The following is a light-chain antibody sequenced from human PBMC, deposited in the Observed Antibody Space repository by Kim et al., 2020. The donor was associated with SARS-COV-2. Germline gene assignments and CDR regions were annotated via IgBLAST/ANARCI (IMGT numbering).Light chain of an antibody. Sequence: SYELTQPPSVSVSPGQTASITCSGYILGDKYACWYQQKPGQSPVLVIYQDSKRPSGSPERFSGSNSGNTATLTISGPQAMDEADYYCQAWDSSTAVFGGG. V-gene: IGLV3-1*01. CDR3: QAWDSSTAV. CDR2: QDS. J-gene: IGLJ2*01. CDR1: ILGDKY.